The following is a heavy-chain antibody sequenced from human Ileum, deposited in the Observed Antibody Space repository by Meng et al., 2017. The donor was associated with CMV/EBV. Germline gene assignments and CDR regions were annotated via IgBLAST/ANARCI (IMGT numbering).Heavy chain of an antibody. Sequence: GGSLRLSCAASGFKFRSYSMHWVRQAPGKGLEWVSLIRGDSSRAFYGDSVKGRFTIFRDNRRNYLFLQMNSLRTEDSALYYCARGMFPYTSSWLIDYWGQGTLVTVSS. CDR3: ARGMFPYTSSWLIDY. D-gene: IGHD6-13*01. CDR2: IRGDSSRA. V-gene: IGHV3-43*01. CDR1: GFKFRSYS. J-gene: IGHJ4*02.